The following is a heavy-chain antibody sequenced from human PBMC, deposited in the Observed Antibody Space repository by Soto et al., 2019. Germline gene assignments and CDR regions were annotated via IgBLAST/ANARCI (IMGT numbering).Heavy chain of an antibody. J-gene: IGHJ5*02. Sequence: SQTLSLTCAIFGDSVSSKSVAWNWIRQSPSRGLEWLGRTYYRSKWYDDYAVSVKSRIIINPDTSKNQFSLQLNSVTPEDTAVYYCARDRSIAPFDPWGQGTLVTVSS. CDR3: ARDRSIAPFDP. CDR2: TYYRSKWYD. CDR1: GDSVSSKSVA. D-gene: IGHD6-6*01. V-gene: IGHV6-1*01.